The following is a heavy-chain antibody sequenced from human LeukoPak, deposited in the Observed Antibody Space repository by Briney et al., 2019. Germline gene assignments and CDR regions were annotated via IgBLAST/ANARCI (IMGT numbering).Heavy chain of an antibody. V-gene: IGHV1-46*01. CDR2: INPSGGST. Sequence: ASVKVSCKASGYTFTSYYMHWVRQAPGQGLEWMGIINPSGGSTSYAQKFQGRVTITADESTSTAYMELSSLRSEDTAVYYCARGPGYSSGPTRYYYGMDVWGQGTTVTVSS. D-gene: IGHD6-19*01. CDR1: GYTFTSYY. CDR3: ARGPGYSSGPTRYYYGMDV. J-gene: IGHJ6*02.